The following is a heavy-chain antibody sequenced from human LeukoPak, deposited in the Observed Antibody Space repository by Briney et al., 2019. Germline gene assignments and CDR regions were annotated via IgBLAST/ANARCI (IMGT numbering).Heavy chain of an antibody. Sequence: GASVKVSCKASGYTFTSYGISWVRQAPGQGLEWMGWISAYNGNTNYAQKLQGRVTMTTDTSTSTAYMELRSLRSDDTAVYYCARDTFRPDRVPGPLRPPRSAFDIWGQGTMVTVSS. CDR1: GYTFTSYG. J-gene: IGHJ3*02. V-gene: IGHV1-18*01. CDR2: ISAYNGNT. CDR3: ARDTFRPDRVPGPLRPPRSAFDI. D-gene: IGHD2/OR15-2a*01.